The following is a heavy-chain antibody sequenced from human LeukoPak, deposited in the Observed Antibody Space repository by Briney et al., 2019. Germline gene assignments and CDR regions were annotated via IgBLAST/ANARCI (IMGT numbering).Heavy chain of an antibody. Sequence: ASVKVSCKASGYTFTDYYMHWVQQAPGKGLEWMGRVDPEDGETIYAEKFQGRVTITADTSTDTAYMELSSLRSEDTAVYYCAALAFIAARHSGRNDYWGQGTLVTVSS. D-gene: IGHD6-6*01. CDR1: GYTFTDYY. CDR2: VDPEDGET. J-gene: IGHJ4*02. V-gene: IGHV1-69-2*01. CDR3: AALAFIAARHSGRNDY.